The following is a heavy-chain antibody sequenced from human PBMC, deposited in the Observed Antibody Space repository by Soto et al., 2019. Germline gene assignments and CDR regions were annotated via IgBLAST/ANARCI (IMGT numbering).Heavy chain of an antibody. V-gene: IGHV1-18*04. CDR2: IKPDNGDT. CDR1: GYPFSKYG. CDR3: ATSYDSGFDP. J-gene: IGHJ5*02. D-gene: IGHD5-12*01. Sequence: QLQLVQSGAEVERPGASVRVSCKAYGYPFSKYGISWIRQAPGKGLEWMGWIKPDNGDTNYAQKFQGRVTMTTDTSSNTAYMELRSLRSDDTAVYYCATSYDSGFDPWGQGTLVSVSS.